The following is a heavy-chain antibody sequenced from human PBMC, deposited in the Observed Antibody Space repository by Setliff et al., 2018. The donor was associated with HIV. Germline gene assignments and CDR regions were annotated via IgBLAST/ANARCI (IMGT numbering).Heavy chain of an antibody. J-gene: IGHJ4*02. Sequence: PGASLKISCKGSGYNFNSHWIGWVRQMPGKSLDWLGIIFPGDSDTRYNPSFEGQVTISADKSISTAYLQWSSLKASDTAIYYCTRQGDFGQWGDYWGQGAQVTVSS. D-gene: IGHD4-17*01. V-gene: IGHV5-51*01. CDR2: IFPGDSDT. CDR3: TRQGDFGQWGDY. CDR1: GYNFNSHW.